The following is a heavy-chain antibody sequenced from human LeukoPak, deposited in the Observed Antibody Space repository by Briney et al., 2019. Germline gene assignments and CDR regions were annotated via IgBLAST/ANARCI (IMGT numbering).Heavy chain of an antibody. V-gene: IGHV4-59*01. CDR3: ARDSRSGWYGNYFDY. CDR2: IYYSGST. CDR1: GGSISSYY. D-gene: IGHD6-19*01. Sequence: SETLSLTCTVSGGSISSYYWSWIRQPPGKGLEWIGYIYYSGSTNYNPSLKSRVTKSVDTSKNQFSLKLSSVTAADTAVYYCARDSRSGWYGNYFDYWGQGTLVTVSS. J-gene: IGHJ4*02.